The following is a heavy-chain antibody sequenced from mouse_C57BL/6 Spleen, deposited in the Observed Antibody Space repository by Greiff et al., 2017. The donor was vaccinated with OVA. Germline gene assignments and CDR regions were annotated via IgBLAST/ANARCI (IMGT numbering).Heavy chain of an antibody. V-gene: IGHV1-55*01. J-gene: IGHJ3*01. D-gene: IGHD4-1*01. Sequence: QVQLQQPGAELVKPGASVKMSCKASGYTFTSYWITWVKQRPGQGLEWIGDIYPGSGSTNYNEKFKSKATLTVDTSSSTAYMQLSSLTSEDSAVYYCARIANWELDWFDYWGQGTLVTVSA. CDR1: GYTFTSYW. CDR2: IYPGSGST. CDR3: ARIANWELDWFDY.